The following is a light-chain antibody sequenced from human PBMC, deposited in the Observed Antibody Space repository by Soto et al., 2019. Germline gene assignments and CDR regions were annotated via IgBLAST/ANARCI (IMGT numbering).Light chain of an antibody. CDR1: SSNIGAGYD. V-gene: IGLV1-40*01. Sequence: QSVLTQPPSVSGAPGQRVTISCTGSSSNIGAGYDVHWYQQLPGTAPKLLIYGNSNRPSGVPDRFSGSKSGTSASLAITGLQAEEDADYYCQSYDSSRRAVVFGGGTKLTVL. CDR2: GNS. CDR3: QSYDSSRRAVV. J-gene: IGLJ2*01.